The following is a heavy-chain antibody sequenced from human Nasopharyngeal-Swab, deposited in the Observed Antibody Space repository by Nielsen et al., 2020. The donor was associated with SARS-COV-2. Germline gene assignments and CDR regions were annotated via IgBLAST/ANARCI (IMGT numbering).Heavy chain of an antibody. Sequence: SVKVSCKASGGTFSSYAISWVRQAPGQGLEWMGGIIPILGIANYAQKFQGRVTITADKSTSTAYMELGSLRSEDTAVYYCARSRFHYYDSSGYYMRSDYYYYYMDVWGKGTTVTVSS. V-gene: IGHV1-69*10. D-gene: IGHD3-22*01. CDR3: ARSRFHYYDSSGYYMRSDYYYYYMDV. J-gene: IGHJ6*03. CDR2: IIPILGIA. CDR1: GGTFSSYA.